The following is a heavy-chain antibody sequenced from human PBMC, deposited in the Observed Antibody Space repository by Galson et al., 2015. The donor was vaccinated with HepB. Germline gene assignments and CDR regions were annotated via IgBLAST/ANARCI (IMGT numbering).Heavy chain of an antibody. V-gene: IGHV3-53*01. CDR1: GFTVSSYY. CDR3: ARAGTPFDL. J-gene: IGHJ2*01. Sequence: LRLSCAASGFTVSSYYMNWVRQAPGKGLEWVSVIYSGGNTYSADSVKGRFTTSRDNSKNTLYLQMNSLRAEDTAVYFCARAGTPFDLWGRGTLVTVSS. CDR2: IYSGGNT. D-gene: IGHD6-13*01.